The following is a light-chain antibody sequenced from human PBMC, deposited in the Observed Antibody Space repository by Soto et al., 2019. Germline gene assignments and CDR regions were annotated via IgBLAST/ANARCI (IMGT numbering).Light chain of an antibody. J-gene: IGKJ1*01. Sequence: AIRMTQSPSSFSASTGERVTITCRASQGIISYLAWYQQKPGKAPKLLIYAASTLQSGVPSRFSGSGSGTDFTPTIGCLQSEDFATYYCQQYYSYPWTFGQGTKVDIK. CDR3: QQYYSYPWT. CDR2: AAS. CDR1: QGIISY. V-gene: IGKV1-8*01.